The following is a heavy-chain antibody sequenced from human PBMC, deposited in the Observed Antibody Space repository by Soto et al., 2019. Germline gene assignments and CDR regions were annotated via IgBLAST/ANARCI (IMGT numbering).Heavy chain of an antibody. V-gene: IGHV3-11*05. Sequence: QVQLVEFGGDLVKPGGSLRLSCAASGFPFSDYYMSRIRQAPGKGLEWVSSIGSSSSYINYADSVKGRFTISRDNAKNSLYLQMNSLRAEDTAVYYCARRRPIGYYNYWGQGTLVTVSA. J-gene: IGHJ4*02. D-gene: IGHD3-22*01. CDR3: ARRRPIGYYNY. CDR1: GFPFSDYY. CDR2: IGSSSSYI.